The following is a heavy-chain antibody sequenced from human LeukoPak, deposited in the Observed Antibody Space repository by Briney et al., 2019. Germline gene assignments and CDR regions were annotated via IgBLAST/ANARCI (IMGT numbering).Heavy chain of an antibody. Sequence: GGSLRLSCAASGFTFSSYAMSWVRQAPGKGLEWVSSISGSGVSTYYADSVQGRFTISRDNSKSALYLQMNSLRAEDTAVYYCANRLLFGAFDIWGQGTMVTVSS. CDR2: ISGSGVST. CDR3: ANRLLFGAFDI. J-gene: IGHJ3*02. D-gene: IGHD3-3*01. V-gene: IGHV3-23*01. CDR1: GFTFSSYA.